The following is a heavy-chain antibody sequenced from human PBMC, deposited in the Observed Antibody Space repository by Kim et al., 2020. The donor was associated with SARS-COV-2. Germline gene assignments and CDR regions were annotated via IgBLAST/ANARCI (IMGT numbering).Heavy chain of an antibody. V-gene: IGHV4-39*01. CDR2: IYYSWST. CDR1: GGSISSSSYY. CDR3: ARLLGGWLNT. Sequence: SETLSLTCTVSGGSISSSSYYWGWIRQPPGKGLEWIGSIYYSWSTYYNPSLKSRVTISVDTSKNQFSLKLSSVTAADTAVYYCARLLGGWLNTWGQGTLVTVSS. D-gene: IGHD6-19*01. J-gene: IGHJ5*02.